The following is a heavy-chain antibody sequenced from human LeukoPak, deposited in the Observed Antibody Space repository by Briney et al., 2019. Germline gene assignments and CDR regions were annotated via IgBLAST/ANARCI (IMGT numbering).Heavy chain of an antibody. CDR3: ASGFFYYYYMDV. V-gene: IGHV3-74*01. CDR2: INSDGSTT. J-gene: IGHJ6*03. Sequence: PGRSLRLSCAASGFTFSSYSMNCVRQAPGKGLVWVSRINSDGSTTSYADSVKGRFTISRDNAKKTLYLQMNSLRAEDTAVYYCASGFFYYYYMDVWGKGTTVTIS. D-gene: IGHD2/OR15-2a*01. CDR1: GFTFSSYS.